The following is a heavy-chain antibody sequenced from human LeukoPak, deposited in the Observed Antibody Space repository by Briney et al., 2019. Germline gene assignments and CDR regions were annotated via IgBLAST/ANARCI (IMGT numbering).Heavy chain of an antibody. D-gene: IGHD1-26*01. CDR1: GFTFSDSS. V-gene: IGHV3-73*01. CDR2: MEKELNGYAT. Sequence: GGSLKLSCAASGFTFSDSSIHWVRQASGKGLERIGLMEKELNGYATAYAASVRGRFTISRDDSQNTAYLQMDGLKTEDTALYYCTRDSGTYNWLDPWGQGTLVTVSS. CDR3: TRDSGTYNWLDP. J-gene: IGHJ5*02.